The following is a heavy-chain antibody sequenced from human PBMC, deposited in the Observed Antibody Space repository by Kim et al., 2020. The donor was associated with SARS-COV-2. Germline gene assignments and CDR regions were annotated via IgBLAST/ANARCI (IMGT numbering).Heavy chain of an antibody. CDR1: GYTFTSYG. V-gene: IGHV1-18*01. CDR3: ARGAGAVVRGAPNWFDP. J-gene: IGHJ5*02. CDR2: ISAYNGNI. D-gene: IGHD3-10*02. Sequence: ASVKVSCKASGYTFTSYGISWVRQAPGQGLEWMGWISAYNGNINYAQKLQGRVTMTTDTSTSTAYMELRSLRSDDTAVYYCARGAGAVVRGAPNWFDPWGQGTLVTVSS.